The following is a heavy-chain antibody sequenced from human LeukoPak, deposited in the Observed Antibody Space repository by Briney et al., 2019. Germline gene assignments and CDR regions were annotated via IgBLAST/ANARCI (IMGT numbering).Heavy chain of an antibody. Sequence: SETLSLTCTVSGGSISSYYYNWIRKPAPQGQEWIWLIYTSGSTNYNPTLKSRVNMSVDTCKNQFSLKLSYVTAADTAVYYCARGDCSSTICYSPMDVWGKGTRVTVSS. CDR2: IYTSGST. CDR1: GGSISSYY. CDR3: ARGDCSSTICYSPMDV. J-gene: IGHJ6*03. D-gene: IGHD2-2*01. V-gene: IGHV4-4*07.